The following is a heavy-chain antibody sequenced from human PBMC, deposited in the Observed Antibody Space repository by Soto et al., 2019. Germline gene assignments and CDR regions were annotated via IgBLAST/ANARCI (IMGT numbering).Heavy chain of an antibody. CDR1: GYTFTSYD. D-gene: IGHD3-22*01. V-gene: IGHV1-8*01. CDR2: MNPNSGNT. CDR3: ARRMYYYDSSGYYQAHYYYGMDV. Sequence: QVQLVQSGAEVKKPGASVKVSCKASGYTFTSYDINWVRQATGQGLEGMGWMNPNSGNTGYAQKFQGRVTTTRNTSISTAYMEMSSMRSEDTAVYYCARRMYYYDSSGYYQAHYYYGMDVWGQGTPVTVSS. J-gene: IGHJ6*02.